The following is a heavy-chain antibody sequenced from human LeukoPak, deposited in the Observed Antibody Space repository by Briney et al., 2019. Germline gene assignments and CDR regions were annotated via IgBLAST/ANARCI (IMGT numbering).Heavy chain of an antibody. CDR2: IYYSGST. CDR3: ATLNTSGCYFDY. CDR1: GGSISNTGYY. D-gene: IGHD6-19*01. Sequence: SETLSLTCTVSGGSISNTGYYWAWIRQPPGKGLEWIGNIYYSGSTYCNPSLKSRLTMSVDTFKNPFSLKLTSVTAADAAVYYCATLNTSGCYFDYWGQGTLVTVSS. V-gene: IGHV4-39*01. J-gene: IGHJ4*02.